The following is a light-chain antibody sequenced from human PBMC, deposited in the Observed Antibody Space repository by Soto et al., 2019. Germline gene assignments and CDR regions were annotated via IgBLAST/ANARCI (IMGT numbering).Light chain of an antibody. CDR3: SSYTSSTTLKV. CDR1: SSDVGGYNY. Sequence: QSALTQPASVSGSPGQSITISCTGTSSDVGGYNYVSWYQQHPGKAPKLMIYDVSNRPSGVSNRFSGSKSGSTASLTISGLQAEDEADYYCSSYTSSTTLKVFGGGTKLTVL. CDR2: DVS. V-gene: IGLV2-14*03. J-gene: IGLJ2*01.